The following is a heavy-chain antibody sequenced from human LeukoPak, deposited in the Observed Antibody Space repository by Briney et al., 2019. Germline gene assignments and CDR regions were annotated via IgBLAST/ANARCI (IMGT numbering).Heavy chain of an antibody. D-gene: IGHD6-13*01. CDR3: ARQQLSQLYYFDN. J-gene: IGHJ4*02. Sequence: PCETLSLTCTVTGGSISSYYWSWIRQPPGKGLEWSGYIRYTGRHNYNPSLKSRVTISVDTSKNQFSLKLSSVTAADTAVYYCARQQLSQLYYFDNWGQGTLVTVSS. CDR1: GGSISSYY. V-gene: IGHV4-59*01. CDR2: IRYTGRH.